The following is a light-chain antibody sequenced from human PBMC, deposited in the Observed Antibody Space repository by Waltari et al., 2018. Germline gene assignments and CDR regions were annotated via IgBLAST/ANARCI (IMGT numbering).Light chain of an antibody. CDR2: DDT. CDR3: QVWDSSGDHPV. V-gene: IGLV3-21*03. CDR1: NIRSQT. J-gene: IGLJ2*01. Sequence: SYVLTQPPSVSVAPGKTAKISCAGQNIRSQTVHWYRQKAGQAPVLVIYDDTVRPSGIPARISGSDTATLTIARVEAGDEADYFCQVWDSSGDHPVFGGGTRLTVL.